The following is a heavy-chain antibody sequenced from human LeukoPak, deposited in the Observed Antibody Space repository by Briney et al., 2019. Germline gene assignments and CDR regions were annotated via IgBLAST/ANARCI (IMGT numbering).Heavy chain of an antibody. CDR3: ARMGVRITMVRGVSGFDY. CDR2: IYPGDSDT. V-gene: IGHV5-51*01. D-gene: IGHD3-10*01. J-gene: IGHJ4*02. Sequence: GESLKISCKGSGYSFTSYWIGWVSQMPGKGLEWMGIIYPGDSDTRYSPSFQGQVTISADKSISTAYLQWSSLKASDTAMYYCARMGVRITMVRGVSGFDYWGQGTLVTVSS. CDR1: GYSFTSYW.